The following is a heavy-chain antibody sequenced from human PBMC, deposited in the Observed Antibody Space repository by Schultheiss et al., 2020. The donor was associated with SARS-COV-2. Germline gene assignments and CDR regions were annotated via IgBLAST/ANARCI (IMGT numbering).Heavy chain of an antibody. V-gene: IGHV4-39*01. J-gene: IGHJ3*02. CDR2: IYYSGST. Sequence: SETLSLTCTVSGVSISSGGYYWGWIRQPPGKGLEWCGSIYYSGSTYYNPSLKSRVTISVDTSKNQFSLKLSSVTAADTAVYYCARRRYDSSGLYAFDIWGQGKMVTVSS. CDR3: ARRRYDSSGLYAFDI. D-gene: IGHD3-22*01. CDR1: GVSISSGGYY.